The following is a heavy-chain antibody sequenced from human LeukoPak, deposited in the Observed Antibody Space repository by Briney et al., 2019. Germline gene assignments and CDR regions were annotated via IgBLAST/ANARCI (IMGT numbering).Heavy chain of an antibody. CDR3: ARDTRLYSGSGSYFLDY. J-gene: IGHJ4*02. V-gene: IGHV3-53*01. Sequence: PGGSLRLSCAASGFTVSSNYMSWVRQAPGKGLEWVSVIYSGGSTYYTDSAKGRFTISRDNSKNTLYLQMNSLRAEDTAVYYCARDTRLYSGSGSYFLDYWGQGTLVTVSS. CDR1: GFTVSSNY. CDR2: IYSGGST. D-gene: IGHD3-10*01.